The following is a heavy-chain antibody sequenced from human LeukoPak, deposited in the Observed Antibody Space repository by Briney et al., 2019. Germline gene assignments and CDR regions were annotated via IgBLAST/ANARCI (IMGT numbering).Heavy chain of an antibody. D-gene: IGHD5-18*01. J-gene: IGHJ4*02. V-gene: IGHV3-66*01. CDR3: ARDQGSRIQLWYEGFDY. CDR1: GFTVSSNY. Sequence: GGSLRLSCAASGFTVSSNYMSWVRQAPGKGLEWVSVIYSGGSTYDADSVKGRFTISRDNSKNTLYLQMNSLRAEDTAVYYCARDQGSRIQLWYEGFDYWGQGTLVTVSS. CDR2: IYSGGST.